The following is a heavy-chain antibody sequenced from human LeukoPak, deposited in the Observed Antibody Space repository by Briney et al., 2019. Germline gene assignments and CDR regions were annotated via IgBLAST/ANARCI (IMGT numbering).Heavy chain of an antibody. CDR3: AKDTNVFSCDH. CDR2: AHHDGTK. D-gene: IGHD2-2*01. J-gene: IGHJ4*02. CDR1: GFTFSSYA. Sequence: GGSLRLSCAASGFTFSSYAMYWVRQAPGEGLEWVALAHHDGTKYYSDSVKGRFTVSRDNSKNTVYLQMSSLRAEDTAVYYCAKDTNVFSCDHWGQGTLVTVSS. V-gene: IGHV3-30*02.